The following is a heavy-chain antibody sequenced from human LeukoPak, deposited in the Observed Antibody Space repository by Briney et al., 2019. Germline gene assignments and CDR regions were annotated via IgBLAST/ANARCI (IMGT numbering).Heavy chain of an antibody. CDR3: ARKEWGSGYYY. V-gene: IGHV4-39*07. CDR2: IYYSGST. CDR1: GGSISSSSYY. D-gene: IGHD3-22*01. Sequence: KPSETLSRTCTVSGGSISSSSYYWGWLRQPPGKGLEWIGSIYYSGSTYYNPSLKSRVTISVDTSKNQFSLKLSSVTAADTAVYYCARKEWGSGYYYWGQGTLVTVSS. J-gene: IGHJ4*02.